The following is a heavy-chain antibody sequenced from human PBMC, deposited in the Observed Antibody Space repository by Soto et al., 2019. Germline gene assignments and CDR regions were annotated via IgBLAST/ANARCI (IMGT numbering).Heavy chain of an antibody. CDR2: ISGSSDAA. Sequence: EVQLLESGGGLVQPGGSLRLSCAASGFPFSTSAMNWVRQAPGKGLEWVSIISGSSDAAYYAESVKGRFTSSRDNSKNTLYLQMNSLRAEDTSGYYCVKYSGSYTVYKGMNLLGQGTTVPVSS. CDR3: VKYSGSYTVYKGMNL. CDR1: GFPFSTSA. J-gene: IGHJ6*01. D-gene: IGHD1-26*01. V-gene: IGHV3-23*01.